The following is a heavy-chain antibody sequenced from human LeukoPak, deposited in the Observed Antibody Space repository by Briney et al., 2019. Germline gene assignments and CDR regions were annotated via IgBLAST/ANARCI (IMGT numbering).Heavy chain of an antibody. CDR3: ARGTYYYGSSGYSDPPNWFDP. J-gene: IGHJ5*02. CDR1: GYTFTSYD. CDR2: MNPNSGNT. Sequence: ASVKVSCKASGYTFTSYDINWVRQATGQGLEWMGWMNPNSGNTGYAQKFQGRVTMTRNTSISTAYMELSSLRSEDTAVYYCARGTYYYGSSGYSDPPNWFDPWGQGTLVTVSS. V-gene: IGHV1-8*01. D-gene: IGHD3-22*01.